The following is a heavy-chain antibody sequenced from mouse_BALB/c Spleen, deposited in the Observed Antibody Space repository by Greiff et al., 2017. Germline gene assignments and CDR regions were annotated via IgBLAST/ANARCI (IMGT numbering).Heavy chain of an antibody. CDR1: GYAFSSYW. CDR3: ATYGSAMDY. J-gene: IGHJ4*01. V-gene: IGHV1-80*01. CDR2: IYPGDGDT. Sequence: QVQLKQSGAELVRPGSSVKLSCTASGYAFSSYWMNWVKQRPGQGLEWIGQIYPGDGDTNYKGKFTGKATLTADKSSSTDYMQLSSLTSEDSAVYFCATYGSAMDYWGQGTSVTVSS. D-gene: IGHD1-1*02.